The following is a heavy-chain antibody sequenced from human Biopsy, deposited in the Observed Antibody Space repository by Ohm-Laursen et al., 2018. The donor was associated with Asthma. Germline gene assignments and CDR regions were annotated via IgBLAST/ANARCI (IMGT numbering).Heavy chain of an antibody. D-gene: IGHD3-22*01. CDR2: VSSDGHNK. V-gene: IGHV3-30*03. CDR1: GFVFSQCG. J-gene: IGHJ3*02. Sequence: SLRLSCTASGFVFSQCGMHWVRQGPGKGLEWVALVSSDGHNKYYEDSVKGRFTVSRDNSRNRLYLQINRLTVEDSAVYFCARQSGQDNGDSSAFDTWGQGTKVAVSS. CDR3: ARQSGQDNGDSSAFDT.